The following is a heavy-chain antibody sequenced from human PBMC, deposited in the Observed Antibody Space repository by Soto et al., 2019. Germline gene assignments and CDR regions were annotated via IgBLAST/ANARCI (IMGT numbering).Heavy chain of an antibody. CDR3: VRGGYCGSTGCYKNFYFDL. D-gene: IGHD2-2*02. CDR1: GFSFSHYW. CDR2: IKEDGSET. J-gene: IGHJ2*01. Sequence: EVQLVESGGGLVQPGGSLRVSCAASGFSFSHYWMSWVRQAPGKGLEWMANIKEDGSETYYVDSVKGRFTISRDNSQNALYLQMNSLSADDAAVYYCVRGGYCGSTGCYKNFYFDLWGRGALVSV. V-gene: IGHV3-7*03.